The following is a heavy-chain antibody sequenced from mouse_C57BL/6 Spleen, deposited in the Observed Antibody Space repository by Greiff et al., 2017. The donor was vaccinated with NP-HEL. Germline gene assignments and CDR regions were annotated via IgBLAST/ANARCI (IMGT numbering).Heavy chain of an antibody. CDR3: ARFLYYGSSYYAMDY. D-gene: IGHD1-1*01. CDR2: IYPGDGDT. V-gene: IGHV1-82*01. J-gene: IGHJ4*01. CDR1: GYAFSSSW. Sequence: VQLQQSGPELVKPGASVKISCKASGYAFSSSWMNWVKQRPGKGLEWIGRIYPGDGDTNYNGKFKGKATLTADKSSSTAYMQLSSLTSEDSAVYFCARFLYYGSSYYAMDYWGQGTSVTVSS.